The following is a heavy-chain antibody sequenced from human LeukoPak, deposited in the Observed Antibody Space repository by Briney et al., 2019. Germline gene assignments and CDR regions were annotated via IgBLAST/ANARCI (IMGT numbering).Heavy chain of an antibody. V-gene: IGHV3-30*18. CDR2: ISYDGSNK. CDR3: AKSDSTSFSDY. D-gene: IGHD6-6*01. J-gene: IGHJ4*02. CDR1: GFTFSSYG. Sequence: GGSLRLSCAASGFTFSSYGMHWVRQAPGKGLEWVAVISYDGSNKYYADSVKGRFTISRDNSKNTLYLQMNSLRAEDTAVYYCAKSDSTSFSDYWGQGALVTVSS.